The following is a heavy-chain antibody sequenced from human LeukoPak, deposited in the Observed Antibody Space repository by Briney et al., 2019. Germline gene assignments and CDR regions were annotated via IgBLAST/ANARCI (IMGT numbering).Heavy chain of an antibody. V-gene: IGHV4-34*01. CDR2: INHSGST. D-gene: IGHD3-22*01. Sequence: SETLSLTCAVYGGSFSGYYWSWIRQPPGKGLEWIGEINHSGSTNYNPSLKSRVTISVDTSKNQFSLKLSSVTAADTAVYYCARSIPDYYDSSGYYSASFDYWGQGTLVTVSS. CDR3: ARSIPDYYDSSGYYSASFDY. CDR1: GGSFSGYY. J-gene: IGHJ4*02.